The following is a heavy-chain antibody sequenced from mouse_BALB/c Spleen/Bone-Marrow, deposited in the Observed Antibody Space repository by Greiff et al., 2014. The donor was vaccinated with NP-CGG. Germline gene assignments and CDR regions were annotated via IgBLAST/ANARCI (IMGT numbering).Heavy chain of an antibody. V-gene: IGHV1-80*01. CDR1: GYAFSVYW. Sequence: QVQLQQSGAELVRPGSSVKISCKASGYAFSVYWMNWVKQRPGQGLEWIGQIYPGDGDTNYNGKFKGRATLTADKSSNTAYMQLSSLTSEDSAVYFCARDGISVDYWGQGTTLTVSS. J-gene: IGHJ2*01. CDR3: ARDGISVDY. CDR2: IYPGDGDT.